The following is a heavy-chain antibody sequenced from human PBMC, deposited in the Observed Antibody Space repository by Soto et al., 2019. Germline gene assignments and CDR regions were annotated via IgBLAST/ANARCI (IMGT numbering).Heavy chain of an antibody. CDR1: GFTFSSYA. Sequence: SLRLSCAASGFTFSSYAMSWVRQGPGKGLEWVAVIRFDGSNTYYADSVKGRFTISRDNPKNMLYLQMNSLRAEDTAIYYCSXXGVGTTTYFGYFDYWGLGTLVTVSS. V-gene: IGHV3-33*08. J-gene: IGHJ4*02. CDR2: IRFDGSNT. D-gene: IGHD1-26*01. CDR3: SXXGVGTTTYFGYFDY.